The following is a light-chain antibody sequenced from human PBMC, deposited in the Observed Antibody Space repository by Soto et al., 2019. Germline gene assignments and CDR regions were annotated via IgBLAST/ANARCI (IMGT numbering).Light chain of an antibody. Sequence: EVVMTQSPDTLSVSPGETVTLSVRASQSVRSKLAWYQQKPGQAPRLFIYGASTRATGIPARFSGSGSGTEFTLTISSLQSEDFAIYYCQQYNNWPPITFGQGTRLEIK. CDR2: GAS. V-gene: IGKV3-15*01. CDR3: QQYNNWPPIT. CDR1: QSVRSK. J-gene: IGKJ5*01.